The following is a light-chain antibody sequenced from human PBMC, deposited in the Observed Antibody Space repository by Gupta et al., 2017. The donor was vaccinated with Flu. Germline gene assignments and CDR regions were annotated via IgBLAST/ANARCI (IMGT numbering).Light chain of an antibody. Sequence: DIVMTQTPLSLSVTRGQPASISCQASQSLLYSDGKSYLHWYLQIPGQPPQLLIYEGSNRCSGVPDRFNGSGSGTEFTLKIRRVEAEDVGIYYCKQSLQLPIAFGGGTKVEIK. CDR2: EGS. CDR3: KQSLQLPIA. V-gene: IGKV2D-29*01. J-gene: IGKJ4*01. CDR1: QSLLYSDGKSY.